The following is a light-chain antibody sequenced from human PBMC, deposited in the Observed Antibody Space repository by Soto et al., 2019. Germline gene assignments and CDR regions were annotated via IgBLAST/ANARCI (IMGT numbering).Light chain of an antibody. V-gene: IGKV3-20*01. Sequence: EMVLTQSPGTLSLSPGERATLSCRASQSVSSSYLAWYQQKPGQAPRLLIHGASFRATGIPDRFSGSGSGTDFALTINRLEPEDFAVYYCQQYGSSTLYTFGQGTKREIK. J-gene: IGKJ2*01. CDR2: GAS. CDR3: QQYGSSTLYT. CDR1: QSVSSSY.